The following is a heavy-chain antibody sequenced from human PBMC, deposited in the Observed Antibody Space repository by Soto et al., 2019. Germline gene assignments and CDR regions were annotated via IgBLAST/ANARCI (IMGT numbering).Heavy chain of an antibody. V-gene: IGHV1-18*04. CDR3: ARDPPPPAYYYDSSGPDAFDL. J-gene: IGHJ3*01. CDR1: GYTFTSYG. CDR2: ISAYNGNT. D-gene: IGHD3-22*01. Sequence: ASVKVSCKASGYTFTSYGISWVRQAPGQGLEWMGWISAYNGNTNYAQKLQGRVTMTTDTSTSTAYMELRSLRSDDTAVYYCARDPPPPAYYYDSSGPDAFDLWGQGTMVTVSS.